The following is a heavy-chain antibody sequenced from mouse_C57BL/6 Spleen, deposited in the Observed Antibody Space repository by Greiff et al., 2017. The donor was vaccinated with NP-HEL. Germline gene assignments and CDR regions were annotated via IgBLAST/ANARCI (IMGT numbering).Heavy chain of an antibody. J-gene: IGHJ1*03. Sequence: EVNVVESGGGLVKPGGSLKLSCAASGFTFSSYAMSWVRQTPEKRLEWVATISDGGSYTYYPDNVKGRFTISRDNAKNNLYLQMSHLKSEDTAMYYCARDEAGDWYFDVWGTGTTVTVSS. CDR2: ISDGGSYT. V-gene: IGHV5-4*01. CDR1: GFTFSSYA. CDR3: ARDEAGDWYFDV. D-gene: IGHD1-1*02.